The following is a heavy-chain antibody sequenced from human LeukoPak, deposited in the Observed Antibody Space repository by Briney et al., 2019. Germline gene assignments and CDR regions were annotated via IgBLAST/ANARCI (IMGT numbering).Heavy chain of an antibody. J-gene: IGHJ2*01. CDR2: IYCDDDK. CDR1: GFSLSTRGVG. Sequence: SGPTLVKPTQTLTLTFTFSGFSLSTRGVGVGWIRQPSVKALEWLTLIYCDDDKLYRPSLKSKDTITNYTPKNKVILTTTNKDPVDTATYYCAHQVWNYGHWDFDHWGRGTLVIVSS. CDR3: AHQVWNYGHWDFDH. D-gene: IGHD1-7*01. V-gene: IGHV2-5*02.